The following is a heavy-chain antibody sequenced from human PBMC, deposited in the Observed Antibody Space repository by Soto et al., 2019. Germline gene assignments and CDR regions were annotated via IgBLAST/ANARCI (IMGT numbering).Heavy chain of an antibody. Sequence: GGSLRLSCAASGFTFSSYSMNWVRQAPGKGLEWVSYISSSSSTIYYADSVKGRFTISRDNSKNTLYLQMNSLRDEDAAVYYCAKDVQHYSSGSLDYWGQGTLVTVSS. CDR2: ISSSSSTI. V-gene: IGHV3-48*02. CDR1: GFTFSSYS. J-gene: IGHJ4*02. CDR3: AKDVQHYSSGSLDY. D-gene: IGHD6-19*01.